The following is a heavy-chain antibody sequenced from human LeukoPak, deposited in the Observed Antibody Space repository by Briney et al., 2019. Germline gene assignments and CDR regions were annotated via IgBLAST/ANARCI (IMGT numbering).Heavy chain of an antibody. V-gene: IGHV6-1*01. CDR1: GDSASSNSAA. D-gene: IGHD6-13*01. CDR3: ARARTRSSWFFPYYYYYGMDV. CDR2: TYYRSKWYN. Sequence: PSQTLSLTCAISGDSASSNSAAWNWIRQSPSRGLEWLGRTYYRSKWYNDYAVSVKSRITINPDTSKNQFSLQLNSVTPEDTAAYYCARARTRSSWFFPYYYYYGMDVWGQGTTVTVSS. J-gene: IGHJ6*02.